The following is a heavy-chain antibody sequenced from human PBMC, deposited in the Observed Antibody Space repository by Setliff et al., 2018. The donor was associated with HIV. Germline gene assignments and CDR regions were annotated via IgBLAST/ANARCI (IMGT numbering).Heavy chain of an antibody. CDR2: IYHGGRS. Sequence: SETLSLTCDVSDYSVSSGSFWGWIRQPPGKGLEWIGNIYHGGRSHYNPSLRSRVTMSVDTSKNQFSLKLSSVTAADTAVYYCARSPGLYGSGSYNWFDPWGQGTLVTV. CDR1: DYSVSSGSF. V-gene: IGHV4-38-2*01. D-gene: IGHD3-10*01. CDR3: ARSPGLYGSGSYNWFDP. J-gene: IGHJ5*02.